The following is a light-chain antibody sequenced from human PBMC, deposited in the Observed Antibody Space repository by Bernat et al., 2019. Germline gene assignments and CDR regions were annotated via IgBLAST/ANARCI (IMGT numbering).Light chain of an antibody. CDR1: SGSIASNY. Sequence: NFMLTQPHSVSESPGKTVTISCTRSSGSIASNYVQWYQQRPGSSPTTVIYEDNQRPPGVPDRFSGSIDRSSNSASLTISGLKTEDEADYYCQSYDSNNWVFGGGTKLTVL. J-gene: IGLJ3*02. CDR3: QSYDSNNWV. V-gene: IGLV6-57*01. CDR2: EDN.